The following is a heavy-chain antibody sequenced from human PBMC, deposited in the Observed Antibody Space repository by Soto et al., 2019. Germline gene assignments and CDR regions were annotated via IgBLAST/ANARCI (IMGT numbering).Heavy chain of an antibody. Sequence: PGGSLRLSCAASGFTFTYWMHWVRQDPGKGLVWVSRINGDGSTTNYADSVKGRFTISRDNAKNTLYLQMDSLRAEDTAVYYCARAGSYRFDYWGRGTLVTVSS. V-gene: IGHV3-74*01. D-gene: IGHD3-10*01. CDR3: ARAGSYRFDY. J-gene: IGHJ4*02. CDR2: INGDGSTT. CDR1: GFTFTYW.